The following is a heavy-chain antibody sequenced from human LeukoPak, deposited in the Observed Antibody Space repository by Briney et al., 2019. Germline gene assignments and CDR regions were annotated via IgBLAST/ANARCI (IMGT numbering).Heavy chain of an antibody. CDR1: GGSFSGYY. CDR3: ARGGGLRHTNWFDP. CDR2: INHSGST. Sequence: SETLSLTCAVYGGSFSGYYWSWIRQPPGKGLEWIGEINHSGSTNYNPSLKSRVTISVDTSKNQFSLKLSSVTAADTAVYYCARGGGLRHTNWFDPWGQGTLVTVSS. D-gene: IGHD4-17*01. V-gene: IGHV4-34*01. J-gene: IGHJ5*02.